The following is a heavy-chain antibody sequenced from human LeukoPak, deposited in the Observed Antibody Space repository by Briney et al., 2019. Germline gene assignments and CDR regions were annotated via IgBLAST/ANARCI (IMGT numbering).Heavy chain of an antibody. J-gene: IGHJ4*02. Sequence: GGSLRLPCAASGFTFSSYSMNWVRQAPGKGLEWVSSISSSSSYIYYADSVKGRFTISRDNAKNSLYLQMNSLRAEDTAVYYCATPGSTVTTTLFDYWGQGTLVTVSS. D-gene: IGHD4-17*01. V-gene: IGHV3-21*01. CDR2: ISSSSSYI. CDR1: GFTFSSYS. CDR3: ATPGSTVTTTLFDY.